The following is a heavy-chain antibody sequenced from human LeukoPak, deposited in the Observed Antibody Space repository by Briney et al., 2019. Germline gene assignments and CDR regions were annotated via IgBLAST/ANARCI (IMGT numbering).Heavy chain of an antibody. V-gene: IGHV4-38-2*02. D-gene: IGHD5-12*01. CDR2: IYHSGST. J-gene: IGHJ5*02. Sequence: SETLSLTCTVSGYSISSGYYWGWIRQPPGKGLEWIGSIYHSGSTYYNPSLKSRVTISVDTSKNQFSLKLSSVTAADTAVYYCARRDFATRLYNWFDPWGQGTLVTVSS. CDR3: ARRDFATRLYNWFDP. CDR1: GYSISSGYY.